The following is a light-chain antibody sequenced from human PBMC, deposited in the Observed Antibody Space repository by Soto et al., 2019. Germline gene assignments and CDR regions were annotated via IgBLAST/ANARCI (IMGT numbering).Light chain of an antibody. CDR1: SSDVGIYNY. CDR2: EVT. V-gene: IGLV2-14*01. CDR3: GSYTTSSNYV. J-gene: IGLJ1*01. Sequence: QSVLTQPASVSGSPGQSIAISCTGSSSDVGIYNYVSWYQQHPGKVPKLIIYEVTNRPSGVSNRFSGSKSGNTASLTISGLQAEDEADYYCGSYTTSSNYVFGTGTKVTVL.